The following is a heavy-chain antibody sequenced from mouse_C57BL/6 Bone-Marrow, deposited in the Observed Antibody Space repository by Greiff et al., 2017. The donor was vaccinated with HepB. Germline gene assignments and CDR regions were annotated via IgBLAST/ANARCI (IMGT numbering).Heavy chain of an antibody. CDR3: PSYYYGSSSYAMDY. V-gene: IGHV1-75*01. D-gene: IGHD1-1*01. CDR1: GYTFTDYY. Sequence: VQLQQSGPELVKPGASVKISCKASGYTFTDYYINWVKQRPGQGLEWIGWIFPGSGSTYYNEKFKGKATLTVDKSSSTAYMLLSSLTSEDSAVYFCPSYYYGSSSYAMDYWGQGTSVTVSS. J-gene: IGHJ4*01. CDR2: IFPGSGST.